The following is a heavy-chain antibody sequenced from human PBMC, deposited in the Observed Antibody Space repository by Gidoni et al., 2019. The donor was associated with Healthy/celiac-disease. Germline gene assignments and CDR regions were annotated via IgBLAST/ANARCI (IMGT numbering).Heavy chain of an antibody. V-gene: IGHV3-7*04. CDR1: GFTFSSYW. Sequence: EVQLVESGGGLVQPGGSLRLSCAASGFTFSSYWMSWVRQAPGKGLEWVANIKQDGSEKYYVDSVKGRFTISRDNAKNSLYLQMNSLRAEDTAVYYCARGGPDYYYYYGMDVWGQGTTVTVSS. J-gene: IGHJ6*02. D-gene: IGHD3-10*01. CDR2: IKQDGSEK. CDR3: ARGGPDYYYYYGMDV.